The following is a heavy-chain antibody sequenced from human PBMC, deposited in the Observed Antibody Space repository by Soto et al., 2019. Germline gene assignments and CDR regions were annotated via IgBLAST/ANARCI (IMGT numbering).Heavy chain of an antibody. D-gene: IGHD3-3*01. CDR2: INPATGAA. J-gene: IGHJ3*02. V-gene: IGHV1-2*02. CDR3: ARGGGVGVAGSAAFDM. Sequence: QLHLVQSGAVVKKPGASVTVSCSASGYPVTAYYMHWVRQAPGRGLEWMGGINPATGAAKYTQTFPGRVPMTRDTSTSTVFMELSGLTSEDPAVFYCARGGGVGVAGSAAFDMWGQGTLVTVSS. CDR1: GYPVTAYY.